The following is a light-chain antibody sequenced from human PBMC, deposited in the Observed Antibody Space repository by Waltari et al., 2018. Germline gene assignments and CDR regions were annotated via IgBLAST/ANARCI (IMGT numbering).Light chain of an antibody. Sequence: AIRMTQSPSSFSASTGDRVTITCRASQGISGYLAWYQQKPGKATKLLISAASSLQSGVPSRFSGSGSGTDFSLTISCLQSEDFATYFCQQYYTYPFTFGPGTKVDIK. CDR1: QGISGY. V-gene: IGKV1-8*01. CDR2: AAS. J-gene: IGKJ3*01. CDR3: QQYYTYPFT.